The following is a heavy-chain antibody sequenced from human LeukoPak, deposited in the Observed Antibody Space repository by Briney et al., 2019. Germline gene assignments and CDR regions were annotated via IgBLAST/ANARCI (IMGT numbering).Heavy chain of an antibody. J-gene: IGHJ3*02. D-gene: IGHD2-21*01. CDR3: AKLVVVIPDAFDI. CDR2: ISGSGGST. V-gene: IGHV3-23*01. Sequence: GGSLRLSCAASGFTFSSYAMSWLRQAPGKGLEWVSAISGSGGSTYYADSVKGRFTISRDNSKNTLYLQMNSLRAEDTAVYYCAKLVVVIPDAFDIWGQGTMVAVSS. CDR1: GFTFSSYA.